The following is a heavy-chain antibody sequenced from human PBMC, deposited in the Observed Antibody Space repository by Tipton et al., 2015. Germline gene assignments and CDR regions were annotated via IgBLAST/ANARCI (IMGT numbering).Heavy chain of an antibody. Sequence: TLSLTCTVSGVSISSSSYYWAWIRQPPGKGLEWIGSLYFSGSTYYNPSLKSRVTISIDRFKNQFSLKLSSVTAADTAVYYCASPSLPHDRGDYYFQSWGQGSLVTVSS. V-gene: IGHV4-39*01. CDR3: ASPSLPHDRGDYYFQS. D-gene: IGHD2-21*02. CDR2: LYFSGST. CDR1: GVSISSSSYY. J-gene: IGHJ4*02.